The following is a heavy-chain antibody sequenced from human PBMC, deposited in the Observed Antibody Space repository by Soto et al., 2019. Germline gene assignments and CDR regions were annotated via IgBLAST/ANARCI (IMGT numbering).Heavy chain of an antibody. CDR2: MYYGGST. CDR3: ARATGGSNWIYWYFDL. CDR1: GFSVSNTH. D-gene: IGHD1-26*01. Sequence: GGSLRLSCAVSGFSVSNTHMAWVRQAPGKGLEWVSLMYYGGSTYFTDSVEGRFTISRDNSKNTVYLQMHSLRAEDTAQYYCARATGGSNWIYWYFDLWGRGTLVTVSS. J-gene: IGHJ2*01. V-gene: IGHV3-53*01.